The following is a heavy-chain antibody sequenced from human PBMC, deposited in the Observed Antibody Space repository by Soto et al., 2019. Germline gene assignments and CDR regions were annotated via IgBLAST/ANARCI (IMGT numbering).Heavy chain of an antibody. J-gene: IGHJ4*02. Sequence: PSETLSLTCTVSGASISSSYWSWIRRPPGKGLEWIGYIYHSGSTKYNPSLKSRVTISVDTSKNQFSVKLGSVTAADTAVYYCARVWGLDYIDSWGQGTRVTVSS. D-gene: IGHD7-27*01. V-gene: IGHV4-59*01. CDR1: GASISSSY. CDR2: IYHSGST. CDR3: ARVWGLDYIDS.